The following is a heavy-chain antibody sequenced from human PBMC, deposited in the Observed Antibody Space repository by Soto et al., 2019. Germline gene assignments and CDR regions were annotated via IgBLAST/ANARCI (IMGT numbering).Heavy chain of an antibody. D-gene: IGHD3-16*01. CDR3: ARVFYDYVWGSYAKEYYYYGMDV. CDR1: GFTSISSSSYY. J-gene: IGHJ6*02. V-gene: IGHV4-39*01. Sequence: LRLSCAASGFTSISSSSYYWGWIRQPPGKGLEWIGSIYYSGSTYYNPSLKSRVTISVDTSKNQFSLKLSSVTAADTAVYYCARVFYDYVWGSYAKEYYYYGMDVWGQGTTVTVSS. CDR2: IYYSGST.